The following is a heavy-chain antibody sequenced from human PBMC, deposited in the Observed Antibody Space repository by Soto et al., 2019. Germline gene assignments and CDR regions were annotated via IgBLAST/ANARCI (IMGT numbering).Heavy chain of an antibody. CDR1: GGSISSGGYY. V-gene: IGHV4-31*03. J-gene: IGHJ3*02. Sequence: QVQLQESGPGLVKPSQTLSLTCTVSGGSISSGGYYWSWIRQHPGKGLEWIGYIYYSGSTYYNPSLKSRVTLSVDTSKNQFSLNLSSVTAADTAVYYWAKSRPYSYDSSGYGAFDIWCQGTMVTVSS. CDR3: AKSRPYSYDSSGYGAFDI. D-gene: IGHD3-22*01. CDR2: IYYSGST.